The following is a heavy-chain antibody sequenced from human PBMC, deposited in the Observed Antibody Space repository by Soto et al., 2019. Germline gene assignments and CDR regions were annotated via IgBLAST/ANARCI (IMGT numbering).Heavy chain of an antibody. CDR1: GFTFDDYA. J-gene: IGHJ4*02. Sequence: EVQLVESGGGLVQPGRSLRLSCAASGFTFDDYAMHWVRQAPGKGLEWVSGISWNSGSIGYADSVKGRFTISRDNAKNSLYLQMNSLRAEDTALYYCAKDPSYSNSWLYFDYWGQGTLVTVSS. D-gene: IGHD6-13*01. V-gene: IGHV3-9*01. CDR2: ISWNSGSI. CDR3: AKDPSYSNSWLYFDY.